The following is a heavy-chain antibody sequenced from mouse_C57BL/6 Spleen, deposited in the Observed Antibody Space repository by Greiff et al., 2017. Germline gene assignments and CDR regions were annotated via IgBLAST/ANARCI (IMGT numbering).Heavy chain of an antibody. V-gene: IGHV1-72*01. CDR1: GYTLSSYW. Sequence: QVQPKQPVAELVTPGASVMLSCKASGYTLSSYWMPWVKQRPGRGLEWIGRIDPNSGGTKYNEKFKSKATLTVDKPSSTAYMQLSSLTSEDSAVYYCASDDCDGDGHAMDYWGHGTSVTDSS. D-gene: IGHD2-4*01. CDR3: ASDDCDGDGHAMDY. CDR2: IDPNSGGT. J-gene: IGHJ4*01.